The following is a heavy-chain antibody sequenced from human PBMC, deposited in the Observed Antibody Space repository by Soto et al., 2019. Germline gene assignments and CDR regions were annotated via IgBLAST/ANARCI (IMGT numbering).Heavy chain of an antibody. V-gene: IGHV4-31*03. Sequence: SDTLSLTCTFSVGSIIRGDYCIWIRHHPGKCLECIGYIYYSFNTYYNPSLKIRVSISLDNSKSQFSLKLDSVTASDRSVYYCARDDPVALNVNNYMEVWGKGNTVNVSS. CDR1: VGSIIRGDY. D-gene: IGHD3-3*02. CDR2: IYYSFNT. CDR3: ARDDPVALNVNNYMEV. J-gene: IGHJ6*04.